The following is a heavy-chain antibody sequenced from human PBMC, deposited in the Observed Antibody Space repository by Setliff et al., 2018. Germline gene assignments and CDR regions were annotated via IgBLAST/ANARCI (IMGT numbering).Heavy chain of an antibody. D-gene: IGHD3-22*01. CDR3: ARDHYDYYDSRQAFDI. V-gene: IGHV4-61*09. J-gene: IGHJ3*02. CDR2: IQTSGST. CDR1: DGSISSGDYY. Sequence: PSETLSLTCTVSDGSISSGDYYWNWIRQPAGKGLEWIGHIQTSGSTNYSPSLRSRVTISVDTSKNQFSLTLSSVTAADTAVYYCARDHYDYYDSRQAFDIWGQGTMVTVSS.